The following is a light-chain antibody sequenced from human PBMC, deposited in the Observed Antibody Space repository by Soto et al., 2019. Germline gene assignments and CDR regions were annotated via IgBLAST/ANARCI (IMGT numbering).Light chain of an antibody. J-gene: IGLJ2*01. CDR1: SSDVGSYNF. CDR3: CSYAGKSTWV. V-gene: IGLV2-23*02. CDR2: EVS. Sequence: QSALTQPASVSGSPGQSITISCTGSSSDVGSYNFVSWYQQRPGKAPEIIIYEVSKRSSGVSNRFSGSKSGNTASLTISGVRAEDEADYYCCSYAGKSTWVLGGGTKVTVL.